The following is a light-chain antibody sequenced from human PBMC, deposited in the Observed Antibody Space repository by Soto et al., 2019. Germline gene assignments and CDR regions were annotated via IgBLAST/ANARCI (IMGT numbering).Light chain of an antibody. CDR3: QQYNNWPPA. Sequence: EIVMAQSPATLSVSPGERTTLSCRASQSVSGNLAWYQQKPGQAPRLLIYGASTRATGIPARFSGSGSGTEFTLTISSLQSEDFAVYYCQQYNNWPPAFGQGTKVEIK. CDR2: GAS. CDR1: QSVSGN. J-gene: IGKJ1*01. V-gene: IGKV3-15*01.